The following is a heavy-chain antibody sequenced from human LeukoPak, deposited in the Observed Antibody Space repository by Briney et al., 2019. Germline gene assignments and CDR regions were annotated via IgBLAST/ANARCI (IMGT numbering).Heavy chain of an antibody. CDR3: ARGGTTVTPGLLWFDP. CDR2: IYYSGST. J-gene: IGHJ5*02. CDR1: GGXISSHY. D-gene: IGHD4-17*01. V-gene: IGHV4-59*11. Sequence: SETLSLTCIVSGGXISSHYWSWIRQPPGKGLEWIGDIYYSGSTKYNPSLKSRVTISVDTSKNTFSLKLSSVTAADTAVYYCARGGTTVTPGLLWFDPWGQGTLVTVSS.